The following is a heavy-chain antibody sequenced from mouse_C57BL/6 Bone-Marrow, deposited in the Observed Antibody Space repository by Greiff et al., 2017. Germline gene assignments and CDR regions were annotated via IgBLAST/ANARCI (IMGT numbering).Heavy chain of an antibody. Sequence: QVQLQQSGAELVRPGTSVKMSCKASGYTFTNYWIGWAKQRPGHGLEWIGDIYPGGGYTNYNQTFKGKATLTGDKSSSTAYMQFSSLTSDDAAIYCGGVYYGNYPWFAYWGQGTLVTVSA. CDR1: GYTFTNYW. CDR3: GVYYGNYPWFAY. J-gene: IGHJ3*01. CDR2: IYPGGGYT. V-gene: IGHV1-63*01. D-gene: IGHD2-1*01.